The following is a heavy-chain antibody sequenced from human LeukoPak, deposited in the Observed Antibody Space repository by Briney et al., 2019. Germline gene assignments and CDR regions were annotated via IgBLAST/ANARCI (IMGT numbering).Heavy chain of an antibody. CDR3: ARGTLTTVYYSDS. D-gene: IGHD1-1*01. J-gene: IGHJ4*02. CDR1: EFRFSRYW. V-gene: IGHV3-74*01. Sequence: GGSLRLSCAASEFRFSRYWMHWVRQVPGKGLAWVARINTDGENTDYADSVKGRFAISRDNAKNTLYLQMSGLRADDTGVYFCARGTLTTVYYSDSWGQGTLVTVSS. CDR2: INTDGENT.